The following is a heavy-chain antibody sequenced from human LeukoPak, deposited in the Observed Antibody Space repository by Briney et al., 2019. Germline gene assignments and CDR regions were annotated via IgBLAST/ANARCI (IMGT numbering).Heavy chain of an antibody. V-gene: IGHV1-18*04. D-gene: IGHD6-19*01. CDR2: ISAYNGNT. J-gene: IGHJ4*02. Sequence: ASVKVSCKASGYTFTSYYMHWVRQAPGQGLEWMGWISAYNGNTSYAQKLQGRVTMTTDTSTSTAYMELRSLRSDDTAVYYCASLQYSSSLVDNYWGQGTLVTVSS. CDR1: GYTFTSYY. CDR3: ASLQYSSSLVDNY.